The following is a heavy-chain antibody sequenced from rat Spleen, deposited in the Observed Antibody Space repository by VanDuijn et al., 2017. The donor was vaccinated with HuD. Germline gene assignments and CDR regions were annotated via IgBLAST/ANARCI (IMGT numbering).Heavy chain of an antibody. Sequence: QVQLKESGPGLVQPSQTLSLTCTVSGFSLTSYHVHWVRQPPGKSLVWMGTIWAGGGKNYNSAVQSRLSISRDTSKSQVFLKMNSLQPEDTGTYYCARVIRGGVMDAWGQGASVTVSS. CDR1: GFSLTSYH. CDR3: ARVIRGGVMDA. J-gene: IGHJ4*01. CDR2: IWAGGGK. V-gene: IGHV2-72*01. D-gene: IGHD4-4*01.